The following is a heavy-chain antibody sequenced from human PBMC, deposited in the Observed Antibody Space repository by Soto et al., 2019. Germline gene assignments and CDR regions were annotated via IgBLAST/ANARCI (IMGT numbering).Heavy chain of an antibody. CDR1: GYTFYSHS. V-gene: IGHV1-18*01. J-gene: IGHJ6*02. D-gene: IGHD5-18*01. CDR3: ARCIQGDYYYGMDV. CDR2: INGDYGNT. Sequence: QAQLVQSGAEVKKPGASVKVSCQASGYTFYSHSISWVRQAPGQGLEWMGRINGDYGNTQYAQKLRSRVTMTTDTSTTTVYMELTNLRSDDTAVYYCARCIQGDYYYGMDVWGQGTTVTVSS.